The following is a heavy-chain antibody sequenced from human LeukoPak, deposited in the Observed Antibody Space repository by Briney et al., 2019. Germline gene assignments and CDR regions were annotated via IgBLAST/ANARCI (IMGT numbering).Heavy chain of an antibody. CDR3: ARGVSSGAGFYYFDY. Sequence: SVKVSCKASGYTFTGYYIHWVRQAPGQGLEWMGGIIPIFGTANYAQKFQGRVTITADKSTSTAYMELSSLRSEDTAVYYCARGVSSGAGFYYFDYWGQGTLVTVSS. D-gene: IGHD6-19*01. J-gene: IGHJ4*02. V-gene: IGHV1-69*06. CDR1: GYTFTGYY. CDR2: IIPIFGTA.